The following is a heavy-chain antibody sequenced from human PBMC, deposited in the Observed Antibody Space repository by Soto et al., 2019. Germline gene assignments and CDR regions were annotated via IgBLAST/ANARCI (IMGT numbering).Heavy chain of an antibody. CDR1: GGSFSGYY. D-gene: IGHD2-2*01. Sequence: QVQLQQWGAGLLKPSETLSLTCAVYGGSFSGYYWSWIRQPPGKGLEWIGEINHSGSTNYNPSLKSRVTISVDTSKNQCSLKLSSVTAADTAVYYCARGGREWDIVVVPAARHFDYWGQGTLVTVSS. CDR2: INHSGST. V-gene: IGHV4-34*01. J-gene: IGHJ4*02. CDR3: ARGGREWDIVVVPAARHFDY.